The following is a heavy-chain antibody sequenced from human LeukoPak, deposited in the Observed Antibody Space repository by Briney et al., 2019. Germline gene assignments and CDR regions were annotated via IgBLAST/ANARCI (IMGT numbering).Heavy chain of an antibody. CDR3: TKAPLMSCTGAFCYPFDS. J-gene: IGHJ4*02. D-gene: IGHD2-8*02. CDR2: TVGSRPDT. V-gene: IGHV3-23*01. Sequence: GGSLRLSCAGSGFTFDDYAMSWVRQTPGKGLEWVSATVGSRPDTYHADSVKGRFTVSRDNSRNTLYLQMNNLRIEDSAVYYCTKAPLMSCTGAFCYPFDSWGQGVLVTVSS. CDR1: GFTFDDYA.